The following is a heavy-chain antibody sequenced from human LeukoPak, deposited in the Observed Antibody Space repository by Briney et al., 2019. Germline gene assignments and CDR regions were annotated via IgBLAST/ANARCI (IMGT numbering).Heavy chain of an antibody. D-gene: IGHD5-18*01. CDR1: GFTFSGSP. Sequence: GGSLRLSCAASGFTFSGSPILWVRQASGKGLEWVGRIRSKADNYATAYAASVQGRCTISRDGSKSTAYLQLNSLKTEDTAVYYCARSRSGYSYDHAAFDIWGQGTMVTVSS. CDR3: ARSRSGYSYDHAAFDI. CDR2: IRSKADNYAT. J-gene: IGHJ3*02. V-gene: IGHV3-73*01.